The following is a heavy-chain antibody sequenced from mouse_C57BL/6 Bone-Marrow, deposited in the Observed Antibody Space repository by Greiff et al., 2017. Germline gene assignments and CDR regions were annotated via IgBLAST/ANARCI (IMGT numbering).Heavy chain of an antibody. D-gene: IGHD1-1*01. CDR2: IYPRDGST. Sequence: QVQLQQSDAELVKPGASVKISCKVSGYTFTDHTIHWMKQRPEQGLEWIGYIYPRDGSTNYNEKFKGKATLTADKSSSTAYIQLNSLTSEDSAVYVCARKPFYYYASPYFYYWGQGTTLTVSS. V-gene: IGHV1-78*01. CDR1: GYTFTDHT. J-gene: IGHJ2*01. CDR3: ARKPFYYYASPYFYY.